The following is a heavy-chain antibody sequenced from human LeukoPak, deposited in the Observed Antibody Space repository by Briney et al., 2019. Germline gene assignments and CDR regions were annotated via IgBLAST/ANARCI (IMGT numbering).Heavy chain of an antibody. D-gene: IGHD1-7*01. CDR2: IYTSGST. J-gene: IGHJ3*02. Sequence: SQTLSLTCTVSGGSISSGSYYWSWIRQPAGKGLEWIGRIYTSGSTNYNPSLKSRVTISVDTSKNQFSLKLSSVTAADTAVYYCARDRGWNYAFDIWGQGTMVTVSS. CDR1: GGSISSGSYY. V-gene: IGHV4-61*02. CDR3: ARDRGWNYAFDI.